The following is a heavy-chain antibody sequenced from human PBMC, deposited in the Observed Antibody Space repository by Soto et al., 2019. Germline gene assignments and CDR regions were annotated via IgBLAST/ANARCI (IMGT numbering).Heavy chain of an antibody. CDR1: CVSISSYY. CDR2: IYYSGST. CDR3: ARAGFYDFWSGYPHWGDP. D-gene: IGHD3-3*01. Sequence: SDTLSLTCTVSCVSISSYYWSWILQPPGKGLEWIGYIYYSGSTNYNPSLKSRVTISVDTSKNQFSLKLSSVTAADTAVYYCARAGFYDFWSGYPHWGDPWGQGTLVTVS. V-gene: IGHV4-59*07. J-gene: IGHJ5*02.